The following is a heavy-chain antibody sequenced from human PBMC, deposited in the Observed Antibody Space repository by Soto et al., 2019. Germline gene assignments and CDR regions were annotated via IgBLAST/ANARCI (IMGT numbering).Heavy chain of an antibody. CDR2: ISSNGGDR. Sequence: DVQLVESGGGLVQPGGSLRLSCSASGFTFSRSAMHWVRQAPGKGLEYLAVISSNGGDRKYVDSVRGRFTVSRDNSKDTLYLQMSRLRPDDSAIYYCVREDRASPLHDWGQGTLVTVSS. CDR3: VREDRASPLHD. CDR1: GFTFSRSA. D-gene: IGHD3-10*01. V-gene: IGHV3-64D*06. J-gene: IGHJ4*02.